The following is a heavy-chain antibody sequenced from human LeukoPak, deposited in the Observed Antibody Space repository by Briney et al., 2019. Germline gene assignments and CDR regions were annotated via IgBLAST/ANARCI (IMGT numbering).Heavy chain of an antibody. J-gene: IGHJ5*02. D-gene: IGHD4-17*01. Sequence: SETLSLTFTVSGYSISSGYYWGWIRQPPGKGLEWIGSGYHIGSTYFNPSLRSRVTILIDIFKNQFSLKMSSVTAADTAIYYCARVGDYGDYVNWFDPWGPGTLVTVSS. V-gene: IGHV4-38-2*02. CDR2: GYHIGST. CDR1: GYSISSGYY. CDR3: ARVGDYGDYVNWFDP.